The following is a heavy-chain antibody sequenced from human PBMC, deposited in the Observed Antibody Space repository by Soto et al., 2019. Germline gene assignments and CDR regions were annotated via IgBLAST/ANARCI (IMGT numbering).Heavy chain of an antibody. V-gene: IGHV3-48*03. Sequence: EVQLVESGGGLVQPGGSLRLSCAASGFTFSHYGMNWARQAPGRGLEWVTHINSGGGTKSYSDSVKGRFTISRDDAKNTLYLQMNSLRADDTAIYYCARAPEGINDFDYWGQGTLVTVSS. D-gene: IGHD2-21*01. CDR1: GFTFSHYG. CDR2: INSGGGTK. J-gene: IGHJ4*02. CDR3: ARAPEGINDFDY.